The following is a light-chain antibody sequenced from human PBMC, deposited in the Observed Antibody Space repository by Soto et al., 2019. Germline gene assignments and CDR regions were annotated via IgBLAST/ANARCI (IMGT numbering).Light chain of an antibody. V-gene: IGKV1-39*01. CDR1: QSISTY. CDR3: QQSYSTPPT. Sequence: DIQMTQSPSSLSASVGNRVTITCRASQSISTYLNWYQKKPGKAPNLLIYDASRLQSGVPSRFSGSGSGTDFTLTISSLQPEDFATYYCQQSYSTPPTFGGGTKVDIK. CDR2: DAS. J-gene: IGKJ4*01.